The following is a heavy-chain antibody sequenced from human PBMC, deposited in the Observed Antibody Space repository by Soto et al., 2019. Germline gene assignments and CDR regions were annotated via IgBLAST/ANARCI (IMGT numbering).Heavy chain of an antibody. Sequence: SETLSLTCTVSGGSISSGDYYWSWIRQPPGKGLEWIGHIYYSGSTYYNPSLKSRVTISVDTSKNQFSLKLSSVTAADTAVYYCARGGNWSYVGGAFDYWGQGTLVTVSS. J-gene: IGHJ4*02. CDR2: IYYSGST. CDR3: ARGGNWSYVGGAFDY. CDR1: GGSISSGDYY. D-gene: IGHD1-7*01. V-gene: IGHV4-30-4*01.